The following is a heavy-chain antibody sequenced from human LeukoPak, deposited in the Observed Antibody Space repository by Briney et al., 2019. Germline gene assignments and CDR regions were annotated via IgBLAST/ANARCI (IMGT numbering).Heavy chain of an antibody. J-gene: IGHJ4*02. V-gene: IGHV3-48*01. CDR3: AKSPYSSSSNDY. Sequence: GGSLRLSCAASGFSFSDYSMNWIRQAPGKGLEWVSYVSRSSTTIYYADSVKGRFTISRDNAKNSLYLQMNSLRAEDTAVYYCAKSPYSSSSNDYWGQGTLVTVSS. CDR1: GFSFSDYS. CDR2: VSRSSTTI. D-gene: IGHD6-6*01.